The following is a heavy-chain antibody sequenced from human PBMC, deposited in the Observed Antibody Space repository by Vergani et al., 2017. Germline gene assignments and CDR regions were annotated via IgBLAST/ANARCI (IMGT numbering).Heavy chain of an antibody. CDR1: GDSISTSSYA. D-gene: IGHD2-21*02. CDR2: VFYGGRT. CDR3: ARHLAYCGGDCYPYYYGMDV. J-gene: IGHJ6*02. V-gene: IGHV4-39*01. Sequence: QMQLQESGPGLVKPSETLSLSCTVSGDSISTSSYAWGWIRQPPGKTLEWIGTVFYGGRTSYNPSLKSRVTLSLDTSKKQISLHLTSVTAADTAVYYCARHLAYCGGDCYPYYYGMDVWGQGTTVTVSS.